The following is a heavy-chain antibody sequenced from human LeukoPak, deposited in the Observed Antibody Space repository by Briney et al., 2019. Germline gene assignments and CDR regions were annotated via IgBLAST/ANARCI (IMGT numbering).Heavy chain of an antibody. D-gene: IGHD6-13*01. J-gene: IGHJ4*02. Sequence: GGSLRLSCAASGFTFSSYSMNWVRQAPGKGLEWVSSISSSSSYIYYADSVKGRFTISRDNAKNSLYLQMNSPRAEDTAVYYCARSKGAAADPYYFDYWGQGTLVTVSS. CDR1: GFTFSSYS. CDR3: ARSKGAAADPYYFDY. V-gene: IGHV3-21*01. CDR2: ISSSSSYI.